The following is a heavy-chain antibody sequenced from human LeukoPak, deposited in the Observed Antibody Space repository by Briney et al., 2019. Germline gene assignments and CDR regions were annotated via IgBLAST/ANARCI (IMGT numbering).Heavy chain of an antibody. Sequence: SETLSLTCTVSGYSISSGYYWGWIRQPPGKGLEWIGSIYHSGSTYYNPSLKSRVTLSIDTSRNQFSLNLSSVTAADTAVYYCARLFCYSTACYVDSWGQGTLVTVSS. D-gene: IGHD2-2*01. J-gene: IGHJ4*02. V-gene: IGHV4-38-2*02. CDR1: GYSISSGYY. CDR3: ARLFCYSTACYVDS. CDR2: IYHSGST.